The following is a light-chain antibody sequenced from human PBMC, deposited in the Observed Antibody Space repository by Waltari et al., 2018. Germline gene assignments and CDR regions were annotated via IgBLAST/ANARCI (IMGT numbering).Light chain of an antibody. CDR1: SSNIGSNY. CDR3: ATWDDSMSGVV. Sequence: QSVLTQPPSASGTPGQRFIISCSGSSSNIGSNYVYWYQQLPGTAPKLPIYRNDQCTSAVPHRFSGSKYGTSASLAISGLRSEDEADYYCATWDDSMSGVVFGGGTKVTVL. J-gene: IGLJ2*01. CDR2: RND. V-gene: IGLV1-47*01.